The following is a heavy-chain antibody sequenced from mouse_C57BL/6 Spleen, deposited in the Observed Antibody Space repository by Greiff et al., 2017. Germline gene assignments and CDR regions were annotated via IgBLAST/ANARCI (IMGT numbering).Heavy chain of an antibody. Sequence: EVKLVESGGGLVQPGGSLKLSCAASGFTFSDYYMYWVRQTPEKRLEWVAYISNGGGSTYYPDTVKGRFTISRDNAKNTLYLQMSRLKSEDTAMYYCARPYGYDVAWFAYWGQGTLVTVSA. V-gene: IGHV5-12*01. CDR1: GFTFSDYY. CDR3: ARPYGYDVAWFAY. CDR2: ISNGGGST. D-gene: IGHD2-2*01. J-gene: IGHJ3*01.